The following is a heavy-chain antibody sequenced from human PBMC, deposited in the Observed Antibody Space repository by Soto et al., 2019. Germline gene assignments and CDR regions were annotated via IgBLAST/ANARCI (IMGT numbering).Heavy chain of an antibody. D-gene: IGHD3-22*01. V-gene: IGHV1-2*02. Sequence: ASVKVSCKASGYMFTGYYIHWVRQAPGQGLEWMGWINPKCGGTKYAEEFQGRVSMTGDTSITTAYLELSSLTSDDTAVYYCATDRVAFDMWGQGTKVTVSS. J-gene: IGHJ3*02. CDR1: GYMFTGYY. CDR3: ATDRVAFDM. CDR2: INPKCGGT.